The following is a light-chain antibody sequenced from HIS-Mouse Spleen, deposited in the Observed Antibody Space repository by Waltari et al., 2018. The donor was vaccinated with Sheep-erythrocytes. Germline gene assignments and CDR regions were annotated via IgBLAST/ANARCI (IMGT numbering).Light chain of an antibody. CDR1: SSDVGSYNL. Sequence: QSALTQPASVSGSPGQSITISCTGTSSDVGSYNLVSWYQQHPGKAPKLMIYEGSKRRSGVLNRFSGSKSGNTASLTISGLQAEDEADYYCCSYAGSSTPWVFGGGTKLTVL. J-gene: IGLJ3*02. CDR3: CSYAGSSTPWV. CDR2: EGS. V-gene: IGLV2-23*01.